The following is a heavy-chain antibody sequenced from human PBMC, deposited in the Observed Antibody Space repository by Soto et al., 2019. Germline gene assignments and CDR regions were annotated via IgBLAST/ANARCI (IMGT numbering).Heavy chain of an antibody. D-gene: IGHD3-16*02. V-gene: IGHV5-51*01. CDR2: IYPGDSDT. Sequence: RGESLKISCKGSGYRFTSYWIGWVRQMPGKGLEWMGIIYPGDSDTRYSPSFQGQVTISADKSISTAYLQWSSLKASDTAMYYCARQYYDYVLGSYRPLSNDAFDIRAQRTTVTGSS. CDR1: GYRFTSYW. CDR3: ARQYYDYVLGSYRPLSNDAFDI. J-gene: IGHJ3*02.